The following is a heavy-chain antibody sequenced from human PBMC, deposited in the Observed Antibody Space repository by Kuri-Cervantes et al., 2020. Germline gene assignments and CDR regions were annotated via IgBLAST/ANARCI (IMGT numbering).Heavy chain of an antibody. V-gene: IGHV3-7*01. J-gene: IGHJ3*02. CDR2: IKQDGSEK. D-gene: IGHD1-26*01. CDR3: ARDGELLGKDAFDI. Sequence: LSLTCAASGFTFSSYWMSWVRQAPGKGLEWVANIKQDGSEKYYVDSVKGRFTISRDNAKNSLYPQMNSLRAEDTAVYYCARDGELLGKDAFDIWGQGTMVTVSS. CDR1: GFTFSSYW.